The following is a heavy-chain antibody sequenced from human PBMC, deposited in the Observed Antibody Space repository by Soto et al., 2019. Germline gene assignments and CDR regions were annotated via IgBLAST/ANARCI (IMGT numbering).Heavy chain of an antibody. J-gene: IGHJ3*02. CDR2: ISSSSYI. D-gene: IGHD6-13*01. V-gene: IGHV3-21*01. CDR1: GFTFSSYS. CDR3: ARDRAGFGDAFDI. Sequence: GGSLRLSCAASGFTFSSYSMNWVRQAPGKGLEWVSSISSSSYIYYADSVKGRFTISRDNAKNSLYLQMNSLRAEDTAVYYCARDRAGFGDAFDIWGQGTMVTVSS.